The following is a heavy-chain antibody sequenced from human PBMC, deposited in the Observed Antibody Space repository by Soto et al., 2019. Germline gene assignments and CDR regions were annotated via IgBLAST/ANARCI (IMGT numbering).Heavy chain of an antibody. Sequence: QVQLVESGGGVVQPGRSLRLSCAASGFTGSNYGMHWVRQAPGKGLEWVIVISYDGNVAYYADSVKGRFTISRDNSKNTLYLQMNSLRTEDTAMYYSAKEGPITNWYFDYWGQGTLVTVSS. D-gene: IGHD1-1*01. CDR1: GFTGSNYG. V-gene: IGHV3-30*18. CDR2: ISYDGNVA. J-gene: IGHJ4*02. CDR3: AKEGPITNWYFDY.